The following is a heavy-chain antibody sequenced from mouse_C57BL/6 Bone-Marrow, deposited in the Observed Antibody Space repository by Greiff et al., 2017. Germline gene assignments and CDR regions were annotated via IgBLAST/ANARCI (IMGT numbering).Heavy chain of an antibody. CDR1: GYTFTSYW. CDR3: ATPPLDYSSFYYFDY. D-gene: IGHD1-1*01. V-gene: IGHV1-59*01. J-gene: IGHJ2*01. Sequence: VQLQQPGAELVRPGTSVKLSCKASGYTFTSYWMHWVKQRPGQGLEWIGVIDPSDSYTNYNQKFKGKATLTVDTSSSTAYMQLSSLTSEDSAVYYCATPPLDYSSFYYFDYWGQGTTLTVSS. CDR2: IDPSDSYT.